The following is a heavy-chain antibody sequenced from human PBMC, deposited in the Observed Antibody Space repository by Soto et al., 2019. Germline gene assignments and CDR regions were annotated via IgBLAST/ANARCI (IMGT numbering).Heavy chain of an antibody. CDR1: GYTFTDYW. V-gene: IGHV5-10-1*01. J-gene: IGHJ6*02. D-gene: IGHD3-3*01. CDR2: IDPSDSYT. CDR3: ARARSITIFGVVGFEMDV. Sequence: GESLKISCKGSGYTFTDYWINWGRKMPGKGLEWMWRIDPSDSYTKYSPSFQGHVSISADKSISTAYLEWSSLDASDTAMYYCARARSITIFGVVGFEMDVWGQGTTVTVSS.